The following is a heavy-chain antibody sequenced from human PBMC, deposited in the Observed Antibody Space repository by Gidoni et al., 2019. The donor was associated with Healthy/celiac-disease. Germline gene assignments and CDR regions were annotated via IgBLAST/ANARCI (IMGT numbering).Heavy chain of an antibody. CDR3: AGVDTAMVRFDY. CDR2: IIPIFGTA. V-gene: IGHV1-69*06. D-gene: IGHD5-18*01. J-gene: IGHJ4*02. Sequence: QVQLVQSGAEVKKPGSSLKVSCKASGGTFSSYAIRWVRQAPGQGLEWMGGIIPIFGTANYAQKFQGRVTITADKSTSTAYMELSSLRSEDTAVYYCAGVDTAMVRFDYWGQGTLVTVSS. CDR1: GGTFSSYA.